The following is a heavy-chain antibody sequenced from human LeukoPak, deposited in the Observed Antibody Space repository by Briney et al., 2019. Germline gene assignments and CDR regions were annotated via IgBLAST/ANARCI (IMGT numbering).Heavy chain of an antibody. V-gene: IGHV3-23*01. CDR2: ISGSGGST. D-gene: IGHD1-1*01. Sequence: GGSLRLSCAASGFTFSSYAMNWVRQPPGKGLECVSTISGSGGSTYYADSVKGRLTISRDNSKNTLYLQMNTLRAEDTAVNYCAKGVQLDYWGQGILVTVSS. CDR1: GFTFSSYA. CDR3: AKGVQLDY. J-gene: IGHJ4*02.